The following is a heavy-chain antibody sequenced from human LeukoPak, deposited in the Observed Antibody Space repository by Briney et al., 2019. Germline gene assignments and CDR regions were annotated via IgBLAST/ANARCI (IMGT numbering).Heavy chain of an antibody. CDR2: ISYDGSNK. CDR3: ARDIAGIAAAGSVFDY. CDR1: GFTFSSYA. Sequence: GGSLRLSCAASGFTFSSYAMHWVRQAPGKGLEWVAVISYDGSNKYYADSVKGRFTISRDNSKNTLYLRMNSLRAEDTAVYYCARDIAGIAAAGSVFDYWGQGTLVTVSS. J-gene: IGHJ4*02. D-gene: IGHD6-13*01. V-gene: IGHV3-30-3*01.